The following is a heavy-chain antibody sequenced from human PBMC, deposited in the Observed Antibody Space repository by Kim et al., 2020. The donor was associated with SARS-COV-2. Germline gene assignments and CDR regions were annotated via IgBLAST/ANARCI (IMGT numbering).Heavy chain of an antibody. CDR1: GFTFSSYS. D-gene: IGHD6-19*01. CDR2: ISSSSSYI. Sequence: GGSLRLSCAASGFTFSSYSMNWVRQAPGKGLEWVSSISSSSSYIYYADSVKGRFTISRDNAKNSLYLQMNSLRAEDTAVYYCARGRIAVAGTDPYYYYYGMDVWGQGTTVTVSS. V-gene: IGHV3-21*01. J-gene: IGHJ6*02. CDR3: ARGRIAVAGTDPYYYYYGMDV.